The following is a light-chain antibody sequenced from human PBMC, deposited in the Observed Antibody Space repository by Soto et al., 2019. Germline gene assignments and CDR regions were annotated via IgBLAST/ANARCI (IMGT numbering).Light chain of an antibody. Sequence: DIQMTQSPPTLSASVGDRVTITCRASQSISTWLAWYQQKPGKAPKLLIYKASSLESGVPSRFSGSGSGTEFTLTISSLQPDDFATYYCRHCNSYSETFGQGTKVEIK. CDR1: QSISTW. V-gene: IGKV1-5*03. CDR2: KAS. J-gene: IGKJ1*01. CDR3: RHCNSYSET.